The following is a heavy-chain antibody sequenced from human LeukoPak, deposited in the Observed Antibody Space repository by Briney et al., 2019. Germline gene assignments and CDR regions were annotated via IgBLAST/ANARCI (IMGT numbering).Heavy chain of an antibody. Sequence: SETLSLTCTVSGGSISSSSYYWGWIRQPPGKGLEWIGSIYYSGSTYYNPSLKSRVTISVDTSKNQFSLKLSSVTAADTAVYYCARAGTTSWYFDYWGQGTLVTVSS. CDR2: IYYSGST. V-gene: IGHV4-39*01. D-gene: IGHD1-1*01. J-gene: IGHJ4*02. CDR1: GGSISSSSYY. CDR3: ARAGTTSWYFDY.